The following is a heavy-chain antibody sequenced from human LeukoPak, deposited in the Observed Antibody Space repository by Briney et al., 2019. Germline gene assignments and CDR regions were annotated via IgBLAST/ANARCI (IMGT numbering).Heavy chain of an antibody. Sequence: GGSLRLSCAASGFTVSSNYMSWVRQAPGKGLEWVSVIYSGGSTYYADSVKGRFTISRDNAKNSLYLQMNSLRAEDTAVYYCARDPGDLYYYGMDVWGQGTTVTVSS. D-gene: IGHD3-10*01. CDR1: GFTVSSNY. CDR3: ARDPGDLYYYGMDV. J-gene: IGHJ6*02. CDR2: IYSGGST. V-gene: IGHV3-66*01.